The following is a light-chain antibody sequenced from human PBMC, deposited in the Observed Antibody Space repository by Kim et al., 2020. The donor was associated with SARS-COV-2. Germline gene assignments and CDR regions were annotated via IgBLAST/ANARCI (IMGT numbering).Light chain of an antibody. V-gene: IGKV3-11*02. J-gene: IGKJ4*01. CDR2: DAS. Sequence: LSPGKTATLCCGAHRSVSGHLAWYQQKPGQAPRLLIYDASNRATGIPARFSGSGSRRDFTLTISSLEPEDFAVYYCQQRSSWPLTFGGGTKVDIK. CDR1: RSVSGH. CDR3: QQRSSWPLT.